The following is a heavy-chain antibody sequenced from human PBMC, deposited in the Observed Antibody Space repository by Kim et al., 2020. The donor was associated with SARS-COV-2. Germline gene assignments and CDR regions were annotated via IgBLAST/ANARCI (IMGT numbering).Heavy chain of an antibody. CDR1: GGSISSSNW. V-gene: IGHV4-4*02. Sequence: SETLSLTCAVSGGSISSSNWWSWVRQPPGKGLEWIGEIYHSGSTNYNPSLKSRVTISVDKSKNQFSLKLSSVTAADTAVYYCARDESPDYGAFQHWGQGTLVTVSS. J-gene: IGHJ1*01. D-gene: IGHD3-10*01. CDR3: ARDESPDYGAFQH. CDR2: IYHSGST.